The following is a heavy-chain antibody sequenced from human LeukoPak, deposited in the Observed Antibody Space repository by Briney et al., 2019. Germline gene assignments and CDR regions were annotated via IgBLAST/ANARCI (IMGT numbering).Heavy chain of an antibody. V-gene: IGHV3-49*04. Sequence: GRSLRLSCTASGFTFRDYAMHWVRQAPGKGLEWVGFIKSKAYGGKTEYAASVKGRFTISRDDSKSIAYLQMNSLKTEDTAVYYCTRAPRITMVRGVIISTDAFDIWGQGTMVTVSS. D-gene: IGHD3-10*01. CDR3: TRAPRITMVRGVIISTDAFDI. CDR1: GFTFRDYA. CDR2: IKSKAYGGKT. J-gene: IGHJ3*02.